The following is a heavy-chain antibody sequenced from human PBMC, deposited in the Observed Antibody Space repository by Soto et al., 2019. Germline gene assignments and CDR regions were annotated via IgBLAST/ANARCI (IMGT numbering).Heavy chain of an antibody. CDR3: ARVERGTATTVVYAFDI. CDR2: MSHSGGT. V-gene: IGHV4-34*01. CDR1: GGFVSSGSYY. J-gene: IGHJ3*02. Sequence: QVQLQQWGAGLLKPSETLSLTCAVYGGFVSSGSYYWSWIRQPPGKGLEWIGEMSHSGGTHFNPSLKSRVTISVDTSKNQFSLKMSSVTAAATALYYCARVERGTATTVVYAFDIWVPGTMVTVSS. D-gene: IGHD1-1*01.